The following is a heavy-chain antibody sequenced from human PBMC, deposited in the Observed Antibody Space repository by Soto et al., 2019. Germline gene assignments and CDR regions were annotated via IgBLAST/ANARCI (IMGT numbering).Heavy chain of an antibody. CDR2: MYYTGST. J-gene: IGHJ5*02. D-gene: IGHD4-4*01. Sequence: QLQLQESGPGLVKPSETLSLTCTVSGGSINRNDYYWGWIRQPPGKGLEWIGSMYYTGSTYYNPSLQSRITISIHTSKNQFSLNLDSVTAADTAVYYCARRRRSVTTRWFDPWGQGTLVIVSS. V-gene: IGHV4-39*01. CDR3: ARRRRSVTTRWFDP. CDR1: GGSINRNDYY.